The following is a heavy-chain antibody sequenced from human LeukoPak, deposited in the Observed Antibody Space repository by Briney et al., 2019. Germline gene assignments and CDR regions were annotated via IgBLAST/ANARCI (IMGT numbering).Heavy chain of an antibody. J-gene: IGHJ4*02. D-gene: IGHD6-25*01. CDR1: GFTFSSYA. CDR2: ISYDGSNK. V-gene: IGHV3-30-3*01. Sequence: GRSLRLSCAASGFTFSSYAMHWVRQAPGKGLEWVAVISYDGSNKYYADSVKGRFTISRDNSKNTLYLQMNSLRAEDTAVYYCAKAGGDIAALFDYWGQGTLVTVSS. CDR3: AKAGGDIAALFDY.